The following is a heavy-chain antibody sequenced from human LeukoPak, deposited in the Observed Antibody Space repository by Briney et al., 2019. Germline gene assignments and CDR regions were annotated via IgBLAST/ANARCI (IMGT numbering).Heavy chain of an antibody. Sequence: NPSETLSLTCAVYGGSFSGYYWSWIRQPPGKGLEWIGEINHSGSTNYNPSLKSRVTISVDTSKNQFSLKLSSVTAADTAVYYCARGQHFDWLFRLHFDYWGQGTLVTVSS. D-gene: IGHD3-9*01. CDR2: INHSGST. CDR3: ARGQHFDWLFRLHFDY. CDR1: GGSFSGYY. J-gene: IGHJ4*02. V-gene: IGHV4-34*01.